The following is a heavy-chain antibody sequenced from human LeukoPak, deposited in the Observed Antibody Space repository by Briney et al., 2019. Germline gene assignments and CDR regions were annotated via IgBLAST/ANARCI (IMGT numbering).Heavy chain of an antibody. CDR2: TYYRSKWYN. V-gene: IGHV6-1*01. CDR3: ARTNKYYDILTGYCFDY. Sequence: SQTLSLTCAISGDSVSSNSAAWNWIRQSPSRGLEWLGRTYYRSKWYNDYAVSVKSRITINPDTSKNQFSLQLNSVTPEDTAVYYSARTNKYYDILTGYCFDYWGQGTLVTVSS. J-gene: IGHJ4*02. CDR1: GDSVSSNSAA. D-gene: IGHD3-9*01.